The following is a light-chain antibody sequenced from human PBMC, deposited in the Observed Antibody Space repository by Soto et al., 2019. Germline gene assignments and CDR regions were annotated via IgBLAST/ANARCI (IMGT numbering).Light chain of an antibody. Sequence: DIQMTQSPSTLSGSVGDRVTITCRASQTISSWLAWYQQKPGKAPKLLIYKASSLESGVPSRFSGSGSGTEFTLTISSLQPDDFATYYCQQCNTYSRTFGQGTKVEIK. J-gene: IGKJ1*01. CDR3: QQCNTYSRT. CDR1: QTISSW. V-gene: IGKV1-5*03. CDR2: KAS.